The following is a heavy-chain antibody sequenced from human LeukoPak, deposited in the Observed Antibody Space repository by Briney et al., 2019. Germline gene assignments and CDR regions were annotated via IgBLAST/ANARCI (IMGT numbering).Heavy chain of an antibody. Sequence: GGSLRLSCAASGFTFSSYSMNWVRQAPGKGLEWVSSISSSSSYIYYADSVKGRFTISRDNAKNSLYLQMNSLRAEDTAVYYCARDGSWNYAYDYWGQGTLVTVSS. J-gene: IGHJ4*02. V-gene: IGHV3-21*01. CDR1: GFTFSSYS. CDR2: ISSSSSYI. CDR3: ARDGSWNYAYDY. D-gene: IGHD1-7*01.